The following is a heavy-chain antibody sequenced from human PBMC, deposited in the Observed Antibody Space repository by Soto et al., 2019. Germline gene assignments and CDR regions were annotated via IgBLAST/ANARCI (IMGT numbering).Heavy chain of an antibody. V-gene: IGHV4-34*01. CDR1: GGSFSGYY. D-gene: IGHD6-6*01. CDR2: INHSGST. CDR3: ERAGSSLLSSAAFDI. Sequence: SETLSLTCAVYGGSFSGYYWSWIRQPPGKGLEWIGEINHSGSTNYNPSLKSRVTISVDTSKNQFSLKLSSVTAADTAVYYCERAGSSLLSSAAFDIWGQGTMVTV. J-gene: IGHJ3*02.